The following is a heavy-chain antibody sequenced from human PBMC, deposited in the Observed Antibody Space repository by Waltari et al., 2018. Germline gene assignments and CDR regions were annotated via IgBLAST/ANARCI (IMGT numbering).Heavy chain of an antibody. D-gene: IGHD3-16*01. V-gene: IGHV3-23*01. J-gene: IGHJ6*02. CDR3: AKDEGNRIAPTFGMDA. CDR1: VSRLTSYP. CDR2: MSGSGLI. Sequence: EFQLLEAGGGLAPPGGSLRPSCAASVSRLTSYPVHWFRQAPGKGLEWVSLMSGSGLIEYGDSVKGRFTISRDNAKNTLYLEMNRLRVEDTAVYFCAKDEGNRIAPTFGMDAWGHGTTVLVS.